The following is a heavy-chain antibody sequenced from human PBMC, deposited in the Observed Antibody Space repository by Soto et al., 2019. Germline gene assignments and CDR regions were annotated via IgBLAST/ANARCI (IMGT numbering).Heavy chain of an antibody. Sequence: SETLSLTCTVSGGSISSSSYYWGWIRQPPGKGLEWIGSIYYSGSTYYNPSLKSRVTISVDTSKNQFSLKLSSVTAADTAVHYCASGVIVVVPAASNYGMDVWGQGTTVTVSS. CDR3: ASGVIVVVPAASNYGMDV. D-gene: IGHD2-2*01. V-gene: IGHV4-39*01. CDR1: GGSISSSSYY. J-gene: IGHJ6*02. CDR2: IYYSGST.